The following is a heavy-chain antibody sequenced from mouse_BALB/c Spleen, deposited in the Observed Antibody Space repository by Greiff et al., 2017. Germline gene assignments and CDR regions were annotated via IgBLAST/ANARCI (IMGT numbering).Heavy chain of an antibody. Sequence: EVMLVESGGGLVQPGGSRKLSCAASGFTFTSFGMHWVRQAPEKGLEWVAYISSGSSTIYYADTVKGRFTISRDNPKNTLFLQMTSLRSEDTAMYYCARELYQDAMDYWGQGTSVTVSA. CDR1: GFTFTSFG. V-gene: IGHV5-17*02. CDR3: ARELYQDAMDY. J-gene: IGHJ4*01. CDR2: ISSGSSTI.